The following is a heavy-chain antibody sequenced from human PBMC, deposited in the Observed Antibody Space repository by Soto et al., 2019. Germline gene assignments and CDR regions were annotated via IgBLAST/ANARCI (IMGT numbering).Heavy chain of an antibody. V-gene: IGHV4-30-4*01. CDR1: GGSISSGDYY. CDR2: IYYSGST. CDR3: ARDRDDFWSGRYYYGMDV. J-gene: IGHJ6*02. Sequence: PSETLSLTCTVSGGSISSGDYYWSWIRQPPGKGLEWIGYIYYSGSTYYNPSLKSRVTISVDTSKNQFSLKLSSVTAADTAVYYCARDRDDFWSGRYYYGMDVWGQGTTVTVSS. D-gene: IGHD3-3*01.